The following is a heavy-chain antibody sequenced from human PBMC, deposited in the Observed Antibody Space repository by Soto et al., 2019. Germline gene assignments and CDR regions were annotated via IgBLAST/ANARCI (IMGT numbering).Heavy chain of an antibody. D-gene: IGHD2-2*01. CDR3: ASFPYSSSTSCYYTYYYGMDV. J-gene: IGHJ6*02. CDR2: IIPIFGTA. V-gene: IGHV1-69*13. Sequence: SVKVSCKASGGTFSSYAISWVRQAPGQGLEWMGGIIPIFGTANYAQKFQGRVTITADESTSTAYMELSSLRSEDTAVYYCASFPYSSSTSCYYTYYYGMDVWGQGTTVTVSS. CDR1: GGTFSSYA.